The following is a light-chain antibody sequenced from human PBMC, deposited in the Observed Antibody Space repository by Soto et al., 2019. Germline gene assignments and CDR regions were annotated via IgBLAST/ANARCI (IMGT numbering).Light chain of an antibody. J-gene: IGLJ3*02. CDR2: AVS. CDR1: NSDVGGYNF. V-gene: IGLV2-11*01. Sequence: QSVLTQPRSVSGSPGQSVTISCTGTNSDVGGYNFVSWYQQLPGKAPKLMISAVSQRPSGVPDRFSGSKSGNTASLTISGLQAEDEADYFCCSYTASDIWVFGGGTKLTVL. CDR3: CSYTASDIWV.